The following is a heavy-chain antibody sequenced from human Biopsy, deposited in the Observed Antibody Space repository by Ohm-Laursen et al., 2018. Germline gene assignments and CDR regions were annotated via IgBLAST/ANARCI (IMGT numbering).Heavy chain of an antibody. CDR1: GFSVSSYD. Sequence: SLRLSCAASGFSVSSYDMNWVRQAPGKGLEWISYISETSSHIYDADSVRGQFTVARDIAKNSLYLQLNSLRVEDTAVYYCARDSSRRAREGGMDVWGQGTTVTV. D-gene: IGHD6-6*01. V-gene: IGHV3-21*01. CDR3: ARDSSRRAREGGMDV. J-gene: IGHJ6*02. CDR2: ISETSSHI.